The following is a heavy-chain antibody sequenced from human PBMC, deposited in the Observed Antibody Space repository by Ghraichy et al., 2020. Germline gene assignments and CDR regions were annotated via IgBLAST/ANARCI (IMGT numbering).Heavy chain of an antibody. CDR2: IWYDGSNQ. J-gene: IGHJ3*02. Sequence: GESLNISCAASGFTFSTYGMHWVRQAPGKGLEWVAVIWYDGSNQYYADSVKGRFTISRDNSKNTLYLQMNSLRAEDTAVYYCARGRHGDYEWVAFDIWGQGTMVTVSS. CDR3: ARGRHGDYEWVAFDI. CDR1: GFTFSTYG. D-gene: IGHD4-17*01. V-gene: IGHV3-33*01.